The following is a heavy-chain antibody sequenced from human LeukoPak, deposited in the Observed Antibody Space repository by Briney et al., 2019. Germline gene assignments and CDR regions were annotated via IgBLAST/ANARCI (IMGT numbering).Heavy chain of an antibody. D-gene: IGHD2-2*01. CDR3: TTERRILRYCISTSCLDNWFDL. V-gene: IGHV3-15*01. CDR1: GFTFSNAW. J-gene: IGHJ5*02. CDR2: IKRKTDGGTT. Sequence: GGSLRLSCAASGFTFSNAWMSWVRQAPGKGLEWVGRIKRKTDGGTTDYAAPVKGRFTISRDDSKNTLYLQMNSLKTEDTAVYYCTTERRILRYCISTSCLDNWFDLGAREPGSPFPQ.